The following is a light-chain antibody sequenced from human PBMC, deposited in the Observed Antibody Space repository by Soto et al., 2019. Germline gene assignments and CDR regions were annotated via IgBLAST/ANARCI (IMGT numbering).Light chain of an antibody. CDR3: QQLNSYPRT. CDR1: QTISSW. J-gene: IGKJ1*01. Sequence: TQRTQCSPTLSGSVGDRLTITCRASQTISSWLAWYTPTPGKAPKLMIYKAYTLKSGVPSRLRGSGSGTDFTLTISSLQPEECATDYGQQLNSYPRTFRQGTKVDIK. V-gene: IGKV1-5*03. CDR2: KAY.